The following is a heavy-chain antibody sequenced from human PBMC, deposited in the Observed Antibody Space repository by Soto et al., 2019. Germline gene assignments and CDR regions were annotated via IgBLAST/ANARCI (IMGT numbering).Heavy chain of an antibody. Sequence: EVQLVESGGGLVKPGGSLRLSCAASGFTFSNAWMSWVRQAPGKGLEWVGRIKSKTDGGTTDYAAPVKGRFTISRDDSKNTLYLQMNSLNTEDTAVYYCTTDLCIVVVAPRFDYWGQGTLVTVSS. J-gene: IGHJ4*02. D-gene: IGHD2-2*01. CDR3: TTDLCIVVVAPRFDY. CDR1: GFTFSNAW. CDR2: IKSKTDGGTT. V-gene: IGHV3-15*01.